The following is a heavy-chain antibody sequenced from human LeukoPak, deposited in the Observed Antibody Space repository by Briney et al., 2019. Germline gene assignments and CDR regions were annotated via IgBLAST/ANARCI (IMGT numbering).Heavy chain of an antibody. D-gene: IGHD4-23*01. CDR1: GGTFSSYA. V-gene: IGHV1-8*02. CDR2: MNPNSGNT. J-gene: IGHJ4*02. Sequence: ASVKVSCKASGGTFSSYAINWVRQATGQGLEWMGWMNPNSGNTGYAQKFQGRVTMTRNTSISTAYMELSSLRSEDTAVYYCARHLRWIDYWGQGTLVTVSS. CDR3: ARHLRWIDY.